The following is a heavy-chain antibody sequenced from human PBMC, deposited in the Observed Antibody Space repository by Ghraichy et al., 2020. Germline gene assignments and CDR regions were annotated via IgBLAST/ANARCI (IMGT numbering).Heavy chain of an antibody. CDR3: VRQVGDDSSNWFDP. Sequence: GGSLRLSCTASGFTFSDYSMIWVRQAPGKGLEWVSSISRRSSPTYYADSVQGRFTISRDNAKNSVYLQMNNLRAEDTALYYCVRQVGDDSSNWFDPWGQGTLVTVSS. J-gene: IGHJ5*02. CDR1: GFTFSDYS. CDR2: ISRRSSPT. D-gene: IGHD5-18*01. V-gene: IGHV3-21*01.